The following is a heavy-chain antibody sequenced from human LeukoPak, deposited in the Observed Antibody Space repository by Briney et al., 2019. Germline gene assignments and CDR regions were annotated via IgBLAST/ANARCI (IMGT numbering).Heavy chain of an antibody. CDR1: GFTLSSSG. J-gene: IGHJ4*01. CDR3: ARGREGFFDY. Sequence: PGGSLRLSCAASGFTLSSSGLHWVRQAPGKGLEWVAVVSYVGRYEYYADSVKGRFTISRDNTKNTLYLQMNSLRTDDTAMYYCARGREGFFDYWGHGTLVTVSS. CDR2: VSYVGRYE. V-gene: IGHV3-30*03. D-gene: IGHD5-24*01.